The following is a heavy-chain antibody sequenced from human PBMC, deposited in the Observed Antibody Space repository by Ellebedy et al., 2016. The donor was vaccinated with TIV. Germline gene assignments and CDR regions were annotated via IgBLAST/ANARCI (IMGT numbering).Heavy chain of an antibody. Sequence: AASVKVSCKASGYTFTSYGISWVRQAPGQGLEWMGWISAYNGNTNYAQKLQGRVTMTTDTSTSTAYMELRSLRSDDTAVYYCARDQVEYGDPYEIDYWGQGTLVTVSS. V-gene: IGHV1-18*01. CDR1: GYTFTSYG. J-gene: IGHJ4*02. CDR3: ARDQVEYGDPYEIDY. D-gene: IGHD4-17*01. CDR2: ISAYNGNT.